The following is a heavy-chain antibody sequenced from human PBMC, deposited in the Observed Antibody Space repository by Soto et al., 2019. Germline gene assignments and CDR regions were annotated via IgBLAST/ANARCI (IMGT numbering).Heavy chain of an antibody. J-gene: IGHJ4*02. Sequence: PGGSLRLSCAASGFTFSSYCMSSVRQAPGQGLEWVANIKQDGSEKYYVDSVKGRFTISRDNAKNSLYLQMNSLRAEDTAVYYCARDAVPLNPRYSSSSFPLDYWGQGTLVTVSS. CDR3: ARDAVPLNPRYSSSSFPLDY. D-gene: IGHD6-6*01. V-gene: IGHV3-7*01. CDR2: IKQDGSEK. CDR1: GFTFSSYC.